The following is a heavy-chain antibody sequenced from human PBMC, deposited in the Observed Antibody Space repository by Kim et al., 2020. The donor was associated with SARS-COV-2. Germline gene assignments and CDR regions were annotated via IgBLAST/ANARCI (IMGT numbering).Heavy chain of an antibody. V-gene: IGHV4-31*03. CDR1: GGSISSGGYY. CDR2: IYYSGST. J-gene: IGHJ3*02. Sequence: SETLSLTCTVSGGSISSGGYYLSWIRQHPGKGLEWIGYIYYSGSTYYNPSLKSRVTISVDTSKNQFSLKLSSVTAADTAVYYCARAGRTFFGVVGAFDIWGQGKMVAVAS. CDR3: ARAGRTFFGVVGAFDI. D-gene: IGHD3-3*01.